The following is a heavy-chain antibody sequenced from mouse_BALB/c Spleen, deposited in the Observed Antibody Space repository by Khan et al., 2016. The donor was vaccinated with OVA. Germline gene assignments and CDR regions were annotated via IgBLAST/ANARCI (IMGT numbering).Heavy chain of an antibody. J-gene: IGHJ3*01. CDR1: VYTFSSYW. Sequence: QVQLQQSGPELMRPGTSVKMSCKASVYTFSSYWMNWVKQRPGQGLEWIGMIDPSKSETHLNQKFKDKATLSEDRSSNTAYMQLSSLTSEDSAVXYCARSGYAAFAYWGQGALVTVTA. V-gene: IGHV1-59*01. CDR2: IDPSKSET. CDR3: ARSGYAAFAY.